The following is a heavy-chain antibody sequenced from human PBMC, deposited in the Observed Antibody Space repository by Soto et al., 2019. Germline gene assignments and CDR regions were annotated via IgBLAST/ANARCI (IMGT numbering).Heavy chain of an antibody. Sequence: PGGSLRLSCAASGFTFSSYAMSWVRQAPGKGLEWVSAISGSGGSTYYAESVKGRFTISRDNSKNTLYLQRNSLVAGDTLVYYCAKSGKMERGGSGIFYPLRGWCDAWGQGTLVTVS. CDR2: ISGSGGST. D-gene: IGHD3-10*01. J-gene: IGHJ5*02. V-gene: IGHV3-23*01. CDR1: GFTFSSYA. CDR3: AKSGKMERGGSGIFYPLRGWCDA.